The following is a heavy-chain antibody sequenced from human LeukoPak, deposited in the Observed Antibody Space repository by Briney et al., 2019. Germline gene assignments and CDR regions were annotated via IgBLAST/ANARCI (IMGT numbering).Heavy chain of an antibody. CDR2: INPNSGDT. J-gene: IGHJ4*02. CDR3: ARGLMSAVGVGYFDY. D-gene: IGHD1-26*01. CDR1: GYTFTAYY. V-gene: IGHV1-2*02. Sequence: ASVKVSCTASGYTFTAYYIHWVRQAPGQGLEWLGWINPNSGDTNYAQKFQGRVTMTRDTSLTTAYMELSRLKSDDTAVYYCARGLMSAVGVGYFDYWGQGTLITVSS.